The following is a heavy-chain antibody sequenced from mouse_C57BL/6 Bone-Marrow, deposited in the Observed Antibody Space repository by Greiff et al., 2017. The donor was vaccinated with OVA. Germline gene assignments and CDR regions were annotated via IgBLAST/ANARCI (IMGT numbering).Heavy chain of an antibody. Sequence: EVQLVESGGDLVKPGGSLKLSCAASGFTFSSYGMSWVRQTPDKRLEWVATISSGGSYTYYPDSVKGRFTISRDNAKNTLYLQMSSLKSEDTAMYYCARHGSSYGYWGQGTTLTVSS. CDR2: ISSGGSYT. J-gene: IGHJ2*01. CDR3: ARHGSSYGY. CDR1: GFTFSSYG. D-gene: IGHD1-1*01. V-gene: IGHV5-6*01.